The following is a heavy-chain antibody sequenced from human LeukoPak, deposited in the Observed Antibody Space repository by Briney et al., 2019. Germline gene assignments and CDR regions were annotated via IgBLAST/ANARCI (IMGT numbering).Heavy chain of an antibody. CDR3: ARASITRVAFDI. J-gene: IGHJ3*02. Sequence: SETLSLTCTVSGGSISSYYWSWIRQPAGKGLEWTGRIYSRGSTNYNPSLKSRVTMSVDTSKNQFSLKLSSVTAADTAVYYCARASITRVAFDIWGQGTMVTVSS. D-gene: IGHD3-10*01. V-gene: IGHV4-4*07. CDR2: IYSRGST. CDR1: GGSISSYY.